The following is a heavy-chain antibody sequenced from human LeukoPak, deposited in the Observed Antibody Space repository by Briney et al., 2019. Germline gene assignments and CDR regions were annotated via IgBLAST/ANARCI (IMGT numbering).Heavy chain of an antibody. V-gene: IGHV3-7*01. Sequence: GGSLSLSHSASGLTFSSYLMSWVRQAPGKGLEWVANIKQDGSEKYYVDSVKGRCTISRDNAKNSLYLQQNSLRAEDTAVYYCARDQSLIYDDRSGPGDYCGQGTLVTVSS. CDR2: IKQDGSEK. CDR1: GLTFSSYL. CDR3: ARDQSLIYDDRSGPGDY. J-gene: IGHJ4*02. D-gene: IGHD3-22*01.